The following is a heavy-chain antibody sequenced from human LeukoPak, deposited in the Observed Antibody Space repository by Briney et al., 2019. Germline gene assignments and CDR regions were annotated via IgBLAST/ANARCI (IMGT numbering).Heavy chain of an antibody. V-gene: IGHV4-30-2*01. CDR1: SASISSGAYS. CDR3: SRENGAFSPFGY. Sequence: PSQTLSLTCVVSSASISSGAYSWSWIRQPPGQGLEWIGEISLTGLTHYNPSLESRVTVSLDKSKNQLSLNLTSVTAADTAVYYCSRENGAFSPFGYWGQGILVTVLS. J-gene: IGHJ4*02. D-gene: IGHD2-8*01. CDR2: ISLTGLT.